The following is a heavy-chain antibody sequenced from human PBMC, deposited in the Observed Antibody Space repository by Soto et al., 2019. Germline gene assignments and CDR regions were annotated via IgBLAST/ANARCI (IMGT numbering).Heavy chain of an antibody. D-gene: IGHD3-10*01. CDR3: AKDSGSSPYYFDY. CDR1: GFTFSSYG. Sequence: PGGSLRLSCAASGFTFSSYGMHWVRQAPGKGLEWVATISNDGSNKYYADSVKGRFTISRDNSKNTLYLQMNSLRADDTAVYYCAKDSGSSPYYFDYWGQGALVTVSS. V-gene: IGHV3-30*18. CDR2: ISNDGSNK. J-gene: IGHJ4*02.